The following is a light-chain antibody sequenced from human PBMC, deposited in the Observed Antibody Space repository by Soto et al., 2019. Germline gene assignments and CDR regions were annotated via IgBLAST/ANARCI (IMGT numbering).Light chain of an antibody. CDR1: QSVSSY. CDR2: DAS. J-gene: IGKJ4*01. V-gene: IGKV3-11*01. CDR3: QQRSNWPT. Sequence: EIVLTQSPAPPSLSPGERATLSCRASQSVSSYLAWYQQKPGQAPRLLIYDASNRATGIPARFSGSGSGTDFTLTISSLEPEDFAVYYCQQRSNWPTFGGGTKV.